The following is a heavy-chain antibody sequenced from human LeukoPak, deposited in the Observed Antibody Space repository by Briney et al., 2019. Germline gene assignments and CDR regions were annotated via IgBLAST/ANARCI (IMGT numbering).Heavy chain of an antibody. CDR3: ARGLAGGGTGVWAFDI. D-gene: IGHD1-26*01. Sequence: GGSLRLSCAASGFTASNNYMRWVRHAPGKGLEWVSVIYKVGNTFYADFVKGRFTISRDDSKNTLYLHMNSLRAEDTALYYCARGLAGGGTGVWAFDIWGQGTMVTVSS. CDR2: IYKVGNT. CDR1: GFTASNNY. J-gene: IGHJ3*02. V-gene: IGHV3-66*01.